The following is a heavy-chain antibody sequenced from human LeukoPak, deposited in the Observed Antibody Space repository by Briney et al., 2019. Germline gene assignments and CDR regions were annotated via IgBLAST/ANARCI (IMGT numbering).Heavy chain of an antibody. V-gene: IGHV4-39*07. Sequence: SESLCLTCAVSGGSISSSSYCGGWGRQPAGKGRGWVWSIYYSCSTYYHPSLKSRVTISVDTSKNQFSLKLSSVTAADTAVYYCARDLATIAPEGGDYWGQGALVTVSS. CDR1: GGSISSSSYC. D-gene: IGHD5-12*01. CDR2: IYYSCST. J-gene: IGHJ4*02. CDR3: ARDLATIAPEGGDY.